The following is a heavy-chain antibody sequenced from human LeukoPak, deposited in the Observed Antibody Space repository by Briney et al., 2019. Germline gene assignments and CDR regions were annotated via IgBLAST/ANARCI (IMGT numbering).Heavy chain of an antibody. CDR1: GFTFSSYA. CDR2: ISYDGSNK. V-gene: IGHV3-30-3*01. Sequence: GGSLRLSCAASGFTFSSYAMHWVRQAPGKGLEWVAVISYDGSNKYYADSVKGRFTISRDNSKNTLYLQMNSLRAEDTAVYYCARGPFRAARPDTYYYYYMDVWGKGTTVTVSS. D-gene: IGHD6-6*01. CDR3: ARGPFRAARPDTYYYYYMDV. J-gene: IGHJ6*03.